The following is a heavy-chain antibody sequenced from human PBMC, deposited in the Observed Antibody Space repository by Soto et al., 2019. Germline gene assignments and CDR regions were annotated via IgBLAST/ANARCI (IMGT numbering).Heavy chain of an antibody. J-gene: IGHJ6*02. CDR1: GFTFSDFA. CDR2: LDGAGGST. D-gene: IGHD3-10*01. Sequence: GGSLRLSCLASGFTFSDFAMTWVRHVPGGGLEWVASLDGAGGSTYYAESVRGRFSISRDNSQNTLFLQMKRLTVDDTAIYYCAAPRDEYGSGVSWFTYGMDIWGQGTTVTVSS. V-gene: IGHV3-23*01. CDR3: AAPRDEYGSGVSWFTYGMDI.